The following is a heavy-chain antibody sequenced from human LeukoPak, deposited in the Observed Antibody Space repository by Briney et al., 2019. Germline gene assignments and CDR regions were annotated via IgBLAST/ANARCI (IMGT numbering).Heavy chain of an antibody. V-gene: IGHV3-48*03. CDR2: ISSSGSTI. J-gene: IGHJ6*03. CDR3: AREVEDIVVVPAANTRYYYYYYMDV. D-gene: IGHD2-2*01. CDR1: AFTFSSYE. Sequence: PGGSLRLSCAASAFTFSSYEMNWVRQAPGKGLEWVSYISSSGSTIYYADSVKGRFTISRDNAKNSLYLQMNSLRAEDTAVYYCAREVEDIVVVPAANTRYYYYYYMDVWGKGTTVTISS.